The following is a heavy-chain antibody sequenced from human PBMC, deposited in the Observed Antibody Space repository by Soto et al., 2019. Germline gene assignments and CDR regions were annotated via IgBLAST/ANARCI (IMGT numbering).Heavy chain of an antibody. J-gene: IGHJ4*02. Sequence: GGSLRLSCVASGFTFSSYNMNWVRQAPGKGLEWVSYISSSSRTIYYADSVKGRFTISRDNAKNSLYLQLNSLRDEDTAVYYCARVQLYRNYYDSSGPTDYWGQGTQVTVSS. CDR1: GFTFSSYN. D-gene: IGHD3-22*01. CDR2: ISSSSRTI. CDR3: ARVQLYRNYYDSSGPTDY. V-gene: IGHV3-48*02.